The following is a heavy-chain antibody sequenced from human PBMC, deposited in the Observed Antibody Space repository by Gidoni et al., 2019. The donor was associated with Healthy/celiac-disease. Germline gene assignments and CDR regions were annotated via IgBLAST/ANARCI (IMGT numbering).Heavy chain of an antibody. CDR3: ARNELYCSGGSCYSGYYGMDV. Sequence: QVQLVQPGAEVKKPGSSVKVSCKTSGGTFSSSAISWVRQAPGPGLEWMGGIIPIFGTANDAQKVQVRVTITAEESTSTAYMELSSRRCEDTAVYYCARNELYCSGGSCYSGYYGMDVWGQGTTVTVS. D-gene: IGHD2-15*01. CDR2: IIPIFGTA. J-gene: IGHJ6*02. CDR1: GGTFSSSA. V-gene: IGHV1-69*01.